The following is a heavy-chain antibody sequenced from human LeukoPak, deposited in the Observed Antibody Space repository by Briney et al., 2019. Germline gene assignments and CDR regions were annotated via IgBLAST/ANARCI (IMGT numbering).Heavy chain of an antibody. D-gene: IGHD2-21*02. J-gene: IGHJ4*02. CDR3: AKDHVVVTANFDS. V-gene: IGHV3-23*01. CDR2: ISGSGGST. CDR1: GFTFSSYA. Sequence: PGGSLRLSCAASGFTFSSYAMSWVRQAPGKGLEWVSAISGSGGSTYYADSVKGRFTISRDNSKNTLYLQMNSLRAEDTAVYFCAKDHVVVTANFDSWGKASLVTVSS.